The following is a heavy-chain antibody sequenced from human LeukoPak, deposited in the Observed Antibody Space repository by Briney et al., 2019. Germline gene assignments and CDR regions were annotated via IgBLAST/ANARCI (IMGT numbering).Heavy chain of an antibody. CDR1: GGSISSYY. J-gene: IGHJ6*02. CDR3: ARYSGIYDFWSGYPYGMDV. Sequence: SETLSLTCTVSGGSISSYYWSWIRQPPGKGLEWIGYIYYSGSTNYNPSLKSRVTISVDTSKNQFSLKLSSVTAADTAVYYYARYSGIYDFWSGYPYGMDVWGQGTTVTVSS. CDR2: IYYSGST. D-gene: IGHD3-3*01. V-gene: IGHV4-59*01.